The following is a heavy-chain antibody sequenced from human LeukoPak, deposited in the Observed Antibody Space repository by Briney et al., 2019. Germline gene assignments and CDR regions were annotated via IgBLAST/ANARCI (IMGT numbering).Heavy chain of an antibody. CDR3: AGDRYGSSWYGSITTYYYYYGMDV. CDR1: GFTFSSYG. V-gene: IGHV3-33*01. J-gene: IGHJ6*02. CDR2: IWYDGSNK. D-gene: IGHD6-13*01. Sequence: GRSLRLSCAASGFTFSSYGMHWVRQAPGKGLEGVAVIWYDGSNKYYADSVKGRFTISRDNSKNTLYLQMNSLRAEDTAVYYCAGDRYGSSWYGSITTYYYYYGMDVWGQGTTVTVSS.